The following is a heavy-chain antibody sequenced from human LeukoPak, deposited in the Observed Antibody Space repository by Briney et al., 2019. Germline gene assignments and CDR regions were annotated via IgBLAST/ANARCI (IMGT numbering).Heavy chain of an antibody. CDR1: GYTFTGYY. J-gene: IGHJ6*02. V-gene: IGHV1-2*02. CDR2: INPNSGGT. Sequence: GASVKVSCKASGYTFTGYYVHWVRQAPGQGLEWMGWINPNSGGTNYAQKFQGRVTMTRDTSISTAYMELSRLKSDDTAVYYCARRAVYYYGMDVWGQGSTVTVSS. CDR3: ARRAVYYYGMDV. D-gene: IGHD6-25*01.